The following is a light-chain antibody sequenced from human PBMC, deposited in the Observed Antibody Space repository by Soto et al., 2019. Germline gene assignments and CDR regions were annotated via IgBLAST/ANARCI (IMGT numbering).Light chain of an antibody. CDR2: GTS. CDR1: QSVSSNY. CDR3: QQCGSSPLT. V-gene: IGKV3-20*01. Sequence: EIVLTQSPGTLSLSPGERATLSCRASQSVSSNYLVWYQQKPGQAPRLLIYGTSSRATGIPDRFSGSGSGTDFTLTISRLEPEDFAVYYCQQCGSSPLTFGGGTKVEIK. J-gene: IGKJ4*01.